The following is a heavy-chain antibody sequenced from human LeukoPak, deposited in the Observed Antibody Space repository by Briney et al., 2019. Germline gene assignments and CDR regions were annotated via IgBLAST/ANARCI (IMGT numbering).Heavy chain of an antibody. Sequence: GGSLRLSCAASGFTFSSYSMNWIRQAPGKGLEWVSSISSSTSYIYYADSVKGRFTVSKDNAKNSLYLQMNSLRAEDTAVYYCARAGGSTVSHSDYWGQGTLVTVSS. J-gene: IGHJ4*02. CDR2: ISSSTSYI. CDR3: ARAGGSTVSHSDY. D-gene: IGHD4-17*01. CDR1: GFTFSSYS. V-gene: IGHV3-21*01.